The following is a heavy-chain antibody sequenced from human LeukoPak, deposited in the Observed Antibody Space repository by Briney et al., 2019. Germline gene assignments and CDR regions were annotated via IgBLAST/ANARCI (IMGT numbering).Heavy chain of an antibody. J-gene: IGHJ3*02. Sequence: GASVKVSCKASGYTFTSFGISWVRQAPGQGLEWLGWISAYNGNTNYGQKLQGRVTMTTDTSTTTAYMELRSLKSDDTAVYYCARDKGFWSGYLHVPNAFDIWGQGTMVTVSS. CDR1: GYTFTSFG. CDR3: ARDKGFWSGYLHVPNAFDI. D-gene: IGHD3-3*01. V-gene: IGHV1-18*01. CDR2: ISAYNGNT.